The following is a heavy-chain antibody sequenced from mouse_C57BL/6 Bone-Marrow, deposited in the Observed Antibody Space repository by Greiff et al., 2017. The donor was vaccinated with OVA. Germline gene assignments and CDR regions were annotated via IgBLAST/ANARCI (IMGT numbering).Heavy chain of an antibody. Sequence: VQGVESGPGLVQPSQSLSITCTVSGFSLTSYGVHWVRQSPGKGLEWLGVIWRGGSTDYNAAFMSRLSTTKDNSKSQVFFKMNSLQADDTAIYYCAKEEGDGYFSWFAYWGQGTLVTVSA. CDR3: AKEEGDGYFSWFAY. CDR1: GFSLTSYG. V-gene: IGHV2-5*01. J-gene: IGHJ3*01. D-gene: IGHD2-3*01. CDR2: IWRGGST.